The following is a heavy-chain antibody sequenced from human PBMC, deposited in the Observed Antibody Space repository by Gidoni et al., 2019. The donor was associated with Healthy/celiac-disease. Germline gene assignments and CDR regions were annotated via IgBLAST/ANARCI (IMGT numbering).Heavy chain of an antibody. CDR1: GDTCSSYA. CDR3: ARDHVRYSSGWLYNWFDP. Sequence: QVQLVQSGAEVKKPGSSVKVTCKASGDTCSSYAITWVRQAPVHGREWMGRIIPILGIANYAQKFQGRVTITADKSTSTAYMELSSLRSEDTAVYYCARDHVRYSSGWLYNWFDPWGQGTLVTVSS. D-gene: IGHD6-19*01. V-gene: IGHV1-69*04. CDR2: IIPILGIA. J-gene: IGHJ5*02.